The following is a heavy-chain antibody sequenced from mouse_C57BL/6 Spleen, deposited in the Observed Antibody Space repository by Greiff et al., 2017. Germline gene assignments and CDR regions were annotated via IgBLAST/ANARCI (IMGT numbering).Heavy chain of an antibody. Sequence: VQLKESGPGLVKPSQSLSLTCSVTGYSITSGYSWNWIRQFPGNKLEWMGYISYDGSNNYNPSLKNRISITRETSKNQFFQKLNSVTTEDTATYYCARDEEAMDYWGQGTSVTVSS. CDR1: GYSITSGYS. J-gene: IGHJ4*01. V-gene: IGHV3-6*01. CDR2: ISYDGSN. CDR3: ARDEEAMDY. D-gene: IGHD6-1*01.